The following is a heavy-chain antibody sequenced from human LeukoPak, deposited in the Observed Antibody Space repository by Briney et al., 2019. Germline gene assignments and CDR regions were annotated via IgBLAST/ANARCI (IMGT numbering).Heavy chain of an antibody. CDR1: GFTFSTYA. Sequence: GGSLRLSCAASGFTFSTYAMHWVRQAPGKGLEWVAVISYDGSNKYYADSVKGRFTISRDNSKNTLYLQMSSLRAEDTAVYYCASTYSYDSSGYYPFDYWGQGTLVTVP. V-gene: IGHV3-30*03. J-gene: IGHJ4*02. D-gene: IGHD3-22*01. CDR2: ISYDGSNK. CDR3: ASTYSYDSSGYYPFDY.